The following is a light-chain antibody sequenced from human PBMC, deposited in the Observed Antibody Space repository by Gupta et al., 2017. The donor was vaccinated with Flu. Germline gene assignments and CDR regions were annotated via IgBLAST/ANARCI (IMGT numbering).Light chain of an antibody. J-gene: IGKJ2*01. CDR3: QQYGSTPYT. V-gene: IGKV3-20*01. CDR1: QTVYTSN. CDR2: GAS. Sequence: EIVLTQSPGTLSLSPGERAILSCRASQTVYTSNLAWYQQKPGQAPRLLIYGASSRATGIPDRFSGSGSGTDFTFTITRLEPEDFAVYYCQQYGSTPYTFGQGTKLEIK.